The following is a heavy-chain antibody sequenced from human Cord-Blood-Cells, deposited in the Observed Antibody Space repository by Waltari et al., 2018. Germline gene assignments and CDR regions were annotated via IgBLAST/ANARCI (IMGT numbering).Heavy chain of an antibody. CDR2: IYYSGST. Sequence: QVQLQESGPGLVKPSQTLSLTCTVPGGPISSGDYYWSWIRQPPGKGLEWIGYIYYSGSTYYNPSLKSRVTISVDTSKNQFSLKLSSVTAADTAVYYCARDGDTAMAYWYFDLWGRGTLVTVSS. J-gene: IGHJ2*01. V-gene: IGHV4-30-4*08. CDR1: GGPISSGDYY. D-gene: IGHD5-18*01. CDR3: ARDGDTAMAYWYFDL.